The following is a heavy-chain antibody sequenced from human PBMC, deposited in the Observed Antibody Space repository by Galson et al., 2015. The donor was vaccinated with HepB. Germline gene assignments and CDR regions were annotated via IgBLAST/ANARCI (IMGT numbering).Heavy chain of an antibody. V-gene: IGHV1-69*06. D-gene: IGHD3-16*01. J-gene: IGHJ4*02. CDR2: IIPIFGTA. CDR3: ARERGSTYYFDY. Sequence: SVKVSCKASGGTFSSYAISWVRQAPGQGLEWMGGIIPIFGTANYAQKFQGRVTITADKSTSTAYMELSSLRSEDTAVYYCARERGSTYYFDYWGQGTLVTVSS. CDR1: GGTFSSYA.